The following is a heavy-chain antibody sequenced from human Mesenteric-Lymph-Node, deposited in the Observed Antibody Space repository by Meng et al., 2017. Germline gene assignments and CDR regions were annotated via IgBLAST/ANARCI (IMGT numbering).Heavy chain of an antibody. J-gene: IGHJ6*02. CDR2: ISYDGKNQ. V-gene: IGHV3-30*03. Sequence: GGSLRLSCAASGFTFNSYGMHWVRQAPGKGLEWVAVISYDGKNQYYADSVKGRFTISRDNSKNTLYLQMNSLRPEDTAMYYCARDKGGADYYYGMAVWGQGNTV. CDR1: GFTFNSYG. CDR3: ARDKGGADYYYGMAV. D-gene: IGHD4-17*01.